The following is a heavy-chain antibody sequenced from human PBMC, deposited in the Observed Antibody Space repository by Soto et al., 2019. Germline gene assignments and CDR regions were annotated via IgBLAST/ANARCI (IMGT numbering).Heavy chain of an antibody. CDR3: ARVSTMIASAFDY. Sequence: GGSPKLSCAAPGFPVHSKYIRWVPPAPGKGLEWVSVIYSGGSTYYADSVKGRFTISRDNSKNTLYLQMNSLRAEDTAVYYCARVSTMIASAFDYWGQGTLVTVSS. J-gene: IGHJ4*02. CDR2: IYSGGST. D-gene: IGHD2-21*01. V-gene: IGHV3-66*01. CDR1: GFPVHSKY.